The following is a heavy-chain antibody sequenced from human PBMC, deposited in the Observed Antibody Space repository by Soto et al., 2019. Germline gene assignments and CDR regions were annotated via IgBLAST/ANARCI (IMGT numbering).Heavy chain of an antibody. CDR2: IKSSTDGGTT. CDR3: TTVLPWSYGALGY. V-gene: IGHV3-15*01. CDR1: GFTFTDAW. Sequence: EVQLVESGGGLVKPGGSLRLSCAASGFTFTDAWMTWVRQAPGKGLEWVGRIKSSTDGGTTDYAAPVKDRFTISRDDSKNTLYLQMNSLKTEDIAVYYCTTVLPWSYGALGYWGQGTLVTVSS. J-gene: IGHJ1*01. D-gene: IGHD1-26*01.